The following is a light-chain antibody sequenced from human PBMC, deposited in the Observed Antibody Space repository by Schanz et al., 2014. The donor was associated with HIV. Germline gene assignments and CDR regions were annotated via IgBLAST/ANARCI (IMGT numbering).Light chain of an antibody. CDR2: DAS. J-gene: IGKJ4*01. CDR1: QSVSTS. CDR3: QQRGDWPALT. V-gene: IGKV3-11*01. Sequence: DILMTQSPATLSLSPGDRATLSCRASQSVSTSLAWYQQRPGQAPRLLIFDASYRATDIPPRFSASGSGTDFTLTISSLEAEDFAVYYCQQRGDWPALTFGGGTKVEMK.